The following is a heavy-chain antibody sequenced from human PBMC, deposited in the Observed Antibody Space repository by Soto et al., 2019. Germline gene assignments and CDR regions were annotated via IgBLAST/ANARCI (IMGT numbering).Heavy chain of an antibody. V-gene: IGHV3-74*01. Sequence: EVQLVESGGGLVQPGGSLRISCAASGFSFSSYWMHWVRQAPGKGLVWVSRINSDGSSTSYADSVKGRFTISRDNAKNTLYLQMNSLRAEDTAVYYCASPAMVRVGAFDIWGQGTMVTVSS. CDR2: INSDGSST. CDR1: GFSFSSYW. CDR3: ASPAMVRVGAFDI. D-gene: IGHD3-10*01. J-gene: IGHJ3*02.